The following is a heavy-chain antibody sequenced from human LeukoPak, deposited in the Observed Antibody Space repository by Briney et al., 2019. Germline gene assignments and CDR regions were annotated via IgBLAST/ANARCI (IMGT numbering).Heavy chain of an antibody. CDR2: ISGSGGST. D-gene: IGHD2-15*01. J-gene: IGHJ4*02. CDR1: GFTFSYYA. Sequence: GGSLRLSCAASGFTFSYYAMSWVRQAPGKGLEWVSAISGSGGSTYYADSVKGRFTIFRDNSKNTLYLQMNSLRAEDTAVYYCAKALLGYCSGGSCSLFDYWGQGTLVTVSS. CDR3: AKALLGYCSGGSCSLFDY. V-gene: IGHV3-23*01.